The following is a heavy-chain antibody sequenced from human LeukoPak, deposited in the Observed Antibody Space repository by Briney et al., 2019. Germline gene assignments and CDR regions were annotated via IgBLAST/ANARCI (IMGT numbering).Heavy chain of an antibody. CDR3: ARDRYSSSWDDAFDI. D-gene: IGHD6-13*01. J-gene: IGHJ3*02. Sequence: PSETLSLTCTVSGYSISSGYYWGWIRQPPGKGLEWVAVIWYDGSNKYYADSVKGRFTISRDNSKNSLYLQMNSLRAEDTAVYYCARDRYSSSWDDAFDIWGQGTMVTVSS. V-gene: IGHV3-33*08. CDR2: IWYDGSNK. CDR1: GYSISSGYY.